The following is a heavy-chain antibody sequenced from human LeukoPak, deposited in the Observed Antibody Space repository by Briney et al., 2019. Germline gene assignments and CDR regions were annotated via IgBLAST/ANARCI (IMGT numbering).Heavy chain of an antibody. CDR2: IRNGGGT. CDR1: GFSFKDYG. V-gene: IGHV3-9*01. J-gene: IGHJ6*02. CDR3: AKHLTATNTYIFFGLDV. D-gene: IGHD1-26*01. Sequence: GGSLRLSCAATGFSFKDYGMHWVRQPPGKGLEWVSAIRNGGGTDYADSVEGRFTISRDNAKNSLYLQLSSLRPEDTALYYCAKHLTATNTYIFFGLDVWGQGTSVTVSS.